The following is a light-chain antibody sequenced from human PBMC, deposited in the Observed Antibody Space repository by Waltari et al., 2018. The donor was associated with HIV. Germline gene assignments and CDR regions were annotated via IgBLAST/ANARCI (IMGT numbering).Light chain of an antibody. CDR2: EGT. V-gene: IGLV1-40*01. CDR3: QSFDSVVTSSV. Sequence: QSMLTQPPSVSGAPGQRVTISCSGSSSNIGARYDVHWYQHIPGTAPQPLNYEGTNRPSGVPDRFSASTSGTSASLAITGLQAEDEADYYCQSFDSVVTSSVFGGGTKLTVL. J-gene: IGLJ2*01. CDR1: SSNIGARYD.